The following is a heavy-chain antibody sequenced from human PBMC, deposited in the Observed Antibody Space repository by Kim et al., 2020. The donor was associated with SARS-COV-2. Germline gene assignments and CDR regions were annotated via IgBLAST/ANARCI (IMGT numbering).Heavy chain of an antibody. Sequence: WIRQPPGKGLEWIGCIYYSGSTNYNPSLKGRVTISVHTSKNQFSLKLSSVTAADTAVYYCARLAPAHYDILTGYLYYYGMDVWGQGTTVTVSS. V-gene: IGHV4-59*08. D-gene: IGHD3-9*01. CDR2: IYYSGST. CDR3: ARLAPAHYDILTGYLYYYGMDV. J-gene: IGHJ6*02.